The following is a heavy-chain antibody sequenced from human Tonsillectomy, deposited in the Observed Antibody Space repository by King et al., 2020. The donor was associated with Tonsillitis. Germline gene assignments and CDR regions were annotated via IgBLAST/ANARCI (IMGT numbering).Heavy chain of an antibody. Sequence: VQLVESGAEVKKPGESLKISCKGSGYSFTSYWIGWVRQMPGKGLEWMGIIYPGDSDTRYRPSFQGQVTISADKSISTAYLQWSSLTASDTAMYYCARLYYDIIGIYPPDYWGQGTLVTVSS. CDR3: ARLYYDIIGIYPPDY. CDR2: IYPGDSDT. J-gene: IGHJ4*02. CDR1: GYSFTSYW. D-gene: IGHD3-22*01. V-gene: IGHV5-51*01.